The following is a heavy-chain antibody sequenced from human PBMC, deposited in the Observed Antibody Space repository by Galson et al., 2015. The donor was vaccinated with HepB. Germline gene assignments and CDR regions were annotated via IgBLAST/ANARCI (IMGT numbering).Heavy chain of an antibody. J-gene: IGHJ4*02. CDR2: ITGGGEGT. CDR1: GFRFTKYS. V-gene: IGHV3-23*01. D-gene: IGHD2-21*02. CDR3: AKVAIVGATPHYFDY. Sequence: SLRLSCATSGFRFTKYSMSWVRQAPGKGLQWVSAITGGGEGTYHADSVKGRFTTSRDSSSNTVFLLMTSPRVDDTAVYYCAKVAIVGATPHYFDYLGQGTLVTVSS.